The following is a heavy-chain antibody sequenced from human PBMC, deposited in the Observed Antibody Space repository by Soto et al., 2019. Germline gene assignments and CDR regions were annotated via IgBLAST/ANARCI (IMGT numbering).Heavy chain of an antibody. V-gene: IGHV3-33*01. Sequence: QVQLVESGGGVVQPGRSLRLSCAAPGSIFRGYGMHWVRQAPGKVLEWVAIIRFDGSNINYADAVMGRFTISRDNSKNMLYLEMNSLRVEDMAVYYCARDGIGSAAFWGYLDYWGQGTLVTVSS. CDR1: GSIFRGYG. CDR3: ARDGIGSAAFWGYLDY. J-gene: IGHJ4*02. D-gene: IGHD3-16*01. CDR2: IRFDGSNI.